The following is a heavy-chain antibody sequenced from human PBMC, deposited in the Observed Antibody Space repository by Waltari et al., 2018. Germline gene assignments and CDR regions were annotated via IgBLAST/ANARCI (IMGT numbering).Heavy chain of an antibody. CDR1: GYTFTSYD. CDR2: MNPNSGNT. D-gene: IGHD1-1*01. Sequence: QVQLVQSGAEVKKPGASVRVSCKASGYTFTSYDINWVRQATGQGLEWMGWMNPNSGNTGYAQKFQGRVTMTRNTSISTAYMELSSLRSEDTAVYYCARGRGTLAYYYYGMDVWGQGTTVTVSS. CDR3: ARGRGTLAYYYYGMDV. J-gene: IGHJ6*02. V-gene: IGHV1-8*01.